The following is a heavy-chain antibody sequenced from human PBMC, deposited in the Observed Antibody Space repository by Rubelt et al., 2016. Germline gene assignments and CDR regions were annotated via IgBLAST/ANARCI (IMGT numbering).Heavy chain of an antibody. J-gene: IGHJ3*02. Sequence: VRQAPGKGLEWVSAISGSGGSTYYADSVKGRFTISRDNSKNTLYLQMNSLRAEDTAVYYCARDNGYCSSTSCRQRAPHAFDIWGQGTMVTVSS. D-gene: IGHD2-2*01. V-gene: IGHV3-23*01. CDR3: ARDNGYCSSTSCRQRAPHAFDI. CDR2: ISGSGGST.